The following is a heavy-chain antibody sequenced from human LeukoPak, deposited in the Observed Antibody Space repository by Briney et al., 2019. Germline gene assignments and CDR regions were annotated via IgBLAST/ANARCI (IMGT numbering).Heavy chain of an antibody. CDR2: INPKSGGA. J-gene: IGHJ5*02. D-gene: IGHD3-22*01. V-gene: IGHV1-2*02. CDR1: GYTFNAYN. Sequence: ASVKASCKASGYTFNAYNMHWVRQAPGQGLEWMGWINPKSGGANYAQKFQGRVTTTRDTSISTAYMELSRLRSDDTAVYYCARVPIRRHYESTGYYYEDPWGQGTLVTVSS. CDR3: ARVPIRRHYESTGYYYEDP.